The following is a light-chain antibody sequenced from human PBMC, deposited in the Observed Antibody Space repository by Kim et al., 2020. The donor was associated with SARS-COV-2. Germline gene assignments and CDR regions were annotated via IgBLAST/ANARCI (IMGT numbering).Light chain of an antibody. CDR1: NIGGKS. CDR3: QVWDSSTDHYV. J-gene: IGLJ1*01. Sequence: SYELTQPPSLSVVPGKTASITCGGTNIGGKSVQWYQQKPGQAPVMVIYYDSGRPSGIPERFSGSNSGNTATLTISRVEAGDEADYYCQVWDSSTDHYVFGTGTKVTVL. CDR2: YDS. V-gene: IGLV3-21*01.